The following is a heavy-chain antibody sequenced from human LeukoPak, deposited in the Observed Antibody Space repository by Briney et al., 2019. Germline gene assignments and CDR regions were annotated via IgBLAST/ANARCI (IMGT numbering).Heavy chain of an antibody. Sequence: GGSLRLSCAASGFTFSSYAMSWVRQAPGKGLEWVSAISGSGGSTYYADSVKGRFTISRDNSKNTLYLQMNSLRAEDTAVYYCAKPPPLGRNCGGDRYSGDWGQGTLVTVSS. CDR1: GFTFSSYA. V-gene: IGHV3-23*01. CDR2: ISGSGGST. CDR3: AKPPPLGRNCGGDRYSGD. D-gene: IGHD2-21*02. J-gene: IGHJ4*02.